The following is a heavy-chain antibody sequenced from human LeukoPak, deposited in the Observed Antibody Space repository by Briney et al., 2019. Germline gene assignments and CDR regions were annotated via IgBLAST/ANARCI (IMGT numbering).Heavy chain of an antibody. J-gene: IGHJ4*02. Sequence: GGSLRLSCAASGFTFRSYWMHWVRQAPGEGLMWVSCINTDGSSTNYADSVKGRFTISRDNAKNTLCLQMNSLRAEDTAVYFCVVPGIAVAGTQGDYWGQGTLVTVSS. V-gene: IGHV3-74*01. D-gene: IGHD6-19*01. CDR3: VVPGIAVAGTQGDY. CDR2: INTDGSST. CDR1: GFTFRSYW.